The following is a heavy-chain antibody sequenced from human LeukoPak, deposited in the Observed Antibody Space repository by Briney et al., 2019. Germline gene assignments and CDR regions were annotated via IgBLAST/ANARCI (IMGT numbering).Heavy chain of an antibody. CDR3: ASGSGYPLYYYYYYMDV. CDR1: GGSISSGSYY. D-gene: IGHD5-12*01. J-gene: IGHJ6*03. CDR2: IYYSGST. Sequence: SETLSLTCTVSGGSISSGSYYWSWIRQPPGKGLEWIGSIYYSGSTYYNPSLKSRVTISVDTSKNQFSLKLSSVTAADTAVYYCASGSGYPLYYYYYYMDVWGKGTTVTVSS. V-gene: IGHV4-39*07.